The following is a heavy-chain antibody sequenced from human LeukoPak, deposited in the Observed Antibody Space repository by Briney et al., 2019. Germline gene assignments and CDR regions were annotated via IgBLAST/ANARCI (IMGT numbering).Heavy chain of an antibody. J-gene: IGHJ4*02. CDR2: ISAYNGNT. CDR1: GYTFTSYG. CDR3: ARDGLYYEQFGGGLDY. V-gene: IGHV1-18*01. D-gene: IGHD3-3*01. Sequence: GASVKVSCKASGYTFTSYGISWVRQAPGQGLEWMGWISAYNGNTNYAQKLQGRVTMTTDTSTSTAYMELRSLRSDDTAVYYCARDGLYYEQFGGGLDYWGQGTLVTVSS.